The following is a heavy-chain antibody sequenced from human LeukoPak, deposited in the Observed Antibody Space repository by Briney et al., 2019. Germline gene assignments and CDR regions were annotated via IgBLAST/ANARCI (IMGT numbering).Heavy chain of an antibody. D-gene: IGHD5-18*01. V-gene: IGHV3-13*01. CDR2: IGTAGDT. CDR3: ARRLGYSSHGMDV. J-gene: IGHJ6*02. CDR1: GFTFSTYD. Sequence: GGSLRLSCAASGFTFSTYDMHWVRQATGKGLDWVSAIGTAGDTHYPDSMKGRFTISRDNARNSLYLQMNSLRVGDTAVYYCARRLGYSSHGMDVWGQGTTVTVSS.